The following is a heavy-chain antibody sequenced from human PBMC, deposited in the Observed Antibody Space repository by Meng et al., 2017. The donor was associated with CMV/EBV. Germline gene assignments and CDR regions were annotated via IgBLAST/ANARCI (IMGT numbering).Heavy chain of an antibody. J-gene: IGHJ6*02. D-gene: IGHD3-10*01. V-gene: IGHV3-53*01. CDR3: ARETTFGGMDV. CDR2: IYSGGST. CDR1: GFTVSSNY. Sequence: GESLKISCAASGFTVSSNYMSWVRQAPGKGLEWVSVIYSGGSTYYADSVKGRFTIYRDNSKNTLYLQMNSLRAEDTAVYYCARETTFGGMDVWGQGTTVTVSS.